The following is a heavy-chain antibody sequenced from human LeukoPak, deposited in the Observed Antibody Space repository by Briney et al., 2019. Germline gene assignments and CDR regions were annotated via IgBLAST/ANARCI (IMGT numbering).Heavy chain of an antibody. D-gene: IGHD3-16*02. V-gene: IGHV4-30-2*01. Sequence: PSETLSLTCAVSGGSISSGGYSWSWIRQPPGKGLEWIGYIYHSGSTYYNPSLKSRVTISVDRSKNQFSLKLSSVTAADTAVYYCARDLSLRLGELSGFDYWGQGTLVTVSS. CDR1: GGSISSGGYS. J-gene: IGHJ4*02. CDR2: IYHSGST. CDR3: ARDLSLRLGELSGFDY.